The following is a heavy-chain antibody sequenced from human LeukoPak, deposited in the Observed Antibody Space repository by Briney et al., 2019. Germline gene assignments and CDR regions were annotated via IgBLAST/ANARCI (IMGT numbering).Heavy chain of an antibody. D-gene: IGHD5-12*01. CDR3: ATNSGYDGFNY. CDR1: GGSISSYY. J-gene: IGHJ4*02. Sequence: SETLSLTCTVSGGSISSYYWSWIRQPPGKGLEWIGYIYTSGSTYYNPSLKSRVTISVDTSKNQFSLKLSSVTAADTAVYYCATNSGYDGFNYWGQGTLVTVSS. V-gene: IGHV4-4*08. CDR2: IYTSGST.